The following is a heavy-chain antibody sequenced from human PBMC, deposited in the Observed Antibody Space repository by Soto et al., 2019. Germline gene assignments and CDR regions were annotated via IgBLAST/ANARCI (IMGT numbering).Heavy chain of an antibody. CDR2: ISSSGSTI. V-gene: IGHV3-11*01. CDR1: GFTFSDYY. CDR3: ASGSYCGGDCPHPTDDY. D-gene: IGHD2-21*01. J-gene: IGHJ4*02. Sequence: GGSLRLSCAASGFTFSDYYMSWIRQAPGKGLEWVSYISSSGSTIYYADSVKGRFTISRDNAKNSLYLQMNSLRAEDTAVYYCASGSYCGGDCPHPTDDYWGQGTLVTVSS.